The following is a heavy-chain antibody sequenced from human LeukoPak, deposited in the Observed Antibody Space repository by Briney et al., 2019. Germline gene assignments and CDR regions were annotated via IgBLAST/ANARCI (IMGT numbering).Heavy chain of an antibody. V-gene: IGHV4-4*07. Sequence: SETLSLTCTVSGGSISSYYWSWIRQPAGKGLEWIGRIYTSGSTNYNPSLKSRVTMSVDTSKNQFSLKPSSVTAADTAVYYCARAHYYDSSGEFDPWGQGTLVTVSS. J-gene: IGHJ5*02. CDR1: GGSISSYY. CDR2: IYTSGST. CDR3: ARAHYYDSSGEFDP. D-gene: IGHD3-22*01.